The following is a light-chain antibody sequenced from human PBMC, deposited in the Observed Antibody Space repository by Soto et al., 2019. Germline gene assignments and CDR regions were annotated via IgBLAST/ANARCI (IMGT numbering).Light chain of an antibody. CDR3: QQSYTTPWT. CDR2: AAS. CDR1: QSITSY. J-gene: IGKJ1*01. V-gene: IGKV1-39*01. Sequence: DIQMTQSPSSLSASVGDRVTITCRASQSITSYLIWYQQKPGKAPQLLIYAASSLQSGVPSRFSGSGSGTDFTLTISSLQPEDFATYFCQQSYTTPWTFGQGTKVEVK.